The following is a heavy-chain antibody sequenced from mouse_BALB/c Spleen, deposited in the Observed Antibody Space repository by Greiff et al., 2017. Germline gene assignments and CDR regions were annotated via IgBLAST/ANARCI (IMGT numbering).Heavy chain of an antibody. CDR1: GYTFTSYT. D-gene: IGHD1-1*01. Sequence: QVQLKESGAELARPGASVKMSCKASGYTFTSYTMHWVKQRPGQGLEWIGYINPSSGYTNYNQKFKDKATLTADKSSSTAYMQLSSLTSEDSAVYYCARWITTGMDYWGQGTSVTVSS. V-gene: IGHV1-4*01. J-gene: IGHJ4*01. CDR3: ARWITTGMDY. CDR2: INPSSGYT.